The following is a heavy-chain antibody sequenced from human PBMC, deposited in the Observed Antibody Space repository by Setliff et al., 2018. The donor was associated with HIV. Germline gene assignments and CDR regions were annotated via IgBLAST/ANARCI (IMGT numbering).Heavy chain of an antibody. V-gene: IGHV7-4-1*02. D-gene: IGHD3-10*01. J-gene: IGHJ4*02. CDR2: INTNTGNP. CDR1: GYTFTSYA. Sequence: ASVKVSCKASGYTFTSYAMNWVRQAPGQGLEWVGMINTNTGNPTYAQGFTGRFVFSLDTSVSTAYLQISSLKAEDTAVYHCARDFGRFGELYSDYWGQGTLVTVSS. CDR3: ARDFGRFGELYSDY.